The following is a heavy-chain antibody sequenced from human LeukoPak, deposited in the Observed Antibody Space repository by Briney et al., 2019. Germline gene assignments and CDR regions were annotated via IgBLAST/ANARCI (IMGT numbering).Heavy chain of an antibody. CDR3: AKDPLANYGDYVAEYFQH. D-gene: IGHD4-17*01. CDR2: ISGSGGST. CDR1: GFTFSSYA. Sequence: PGGSLRLSCAASGFTFSSYAMSWVRQAPGKWLEWVSAISGSGGSTYYADSVKGRFTISRDNSKNTLYLQMNSLRAEDTAVYYCAKDPLANYGDYVAEYFQHWGQGTLVTVSS. V-gene: IGHV3-23*01. J-gene: IGHJ1*01.